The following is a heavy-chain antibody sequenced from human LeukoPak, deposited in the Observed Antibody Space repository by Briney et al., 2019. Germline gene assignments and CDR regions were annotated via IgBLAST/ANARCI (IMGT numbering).Heavy chain of an antibody. CDR3: ARDAGYDILTGYFGAGDY. CDR1: GYTFTGYY. J-gene: IGHJ4*02. V-gene: IGHV1-2*02. Sequence: ASLKVSCKASGYTFTGYYVQWVRQAPGQGLEGMGWINPNTGGTNYAQKFQGRVTMTRDTSISTAYIEMSRLRSDDPAVYYCARDAGYDILTGYFGAGDYWGQGTLVTVSS. CDR2: INPNTGGT. D-gene: IGHD3-9*01.